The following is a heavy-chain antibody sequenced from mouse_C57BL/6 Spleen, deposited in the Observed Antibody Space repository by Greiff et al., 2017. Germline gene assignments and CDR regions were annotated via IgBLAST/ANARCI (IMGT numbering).Heavy chain of an antibody. J-gene: IGHJ1*03. CDR3: ARATVVANWYFDV. D-gene: IGHD1-1*01. Sequence: VRLQQSGPVLVKPGASVKMSCKASGYTFTDYYMHWVKQSHGKSLEWIGVINPFNGGTSYNQTFKGKATLTVDKSSSTAYMELNSLTAEDSAVYCCARATVVANWYFDVKGTGATVTSPQ. CDR2: INPFNGGT. V-gene: IGHV1-19*01. CDR1: GYTFTDYY.